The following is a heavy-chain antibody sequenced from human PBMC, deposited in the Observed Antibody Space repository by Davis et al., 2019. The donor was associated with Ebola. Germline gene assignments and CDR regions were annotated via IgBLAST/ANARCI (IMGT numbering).Heavy chain of an antibody. CDR3: AKDTSNIWFDI. J-gene: IGHJ3*02. CDR1: GFIFGSYV. D-gene: IGHD1-26*01. Sequence: PGGSLRLSCAASGFIFGSYVMSWVRQAPGKGLEWVSTLGTSADTYYADSVKGRFTISRDNSKNTLYLQMNGLRVEDTAIYYCAKDTSNIWFDIWGQGTMVTVSS. V-gene: IGHV3-23*01. CDR2: LGTSADT.